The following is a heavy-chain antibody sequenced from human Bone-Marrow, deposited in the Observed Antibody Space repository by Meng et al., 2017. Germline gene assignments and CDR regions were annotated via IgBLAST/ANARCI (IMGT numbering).Heavy chain of an antibody. J-gene: IGHJ4*02. D-gene: IGHD3-10*01. Sequence: SLKISCAASGFTFDDYAMHWVRQAPGKGLEWVSGISWNSGSIGYADSVKGRFTISRDNAKNTLYLQMNNLRAEDTALYYCAKYSYGLGDYFDYWGQGALVTVSS. CDR2: ISWNSGSI. CDR1: GFTFDDYA. CDR3: AKYSYGLGDYFDY. V-gene: IGHV3-9*01.